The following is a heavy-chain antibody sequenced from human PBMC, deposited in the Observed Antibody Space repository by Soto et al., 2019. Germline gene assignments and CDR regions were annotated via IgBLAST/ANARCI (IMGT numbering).Heavy chain of an antibody. J-gene: IGHJ4*02. CDR1: GGSFSGYY. D-gene: IGHD2-8*01. Sequence: QVQLQQWGAGLLKPSETLSLTCAVYGGSFSGYYWSWIRQPPGKGLEWIGEINHSGSTNYNPSLKSGVTISVDTSKNQYSLKLSSVTAADTAVYYCAGGDIVLMVYATFDYWGQGTLVTVSS. CDR2: INHSGST. CDR3: AGGDIVLMVYATFDY. V-gene: IGHV4-34*01.